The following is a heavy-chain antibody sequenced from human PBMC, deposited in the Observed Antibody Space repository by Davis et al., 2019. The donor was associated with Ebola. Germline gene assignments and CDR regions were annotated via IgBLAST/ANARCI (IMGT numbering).Heavy chain of an antibody. V-gene: IGHV3-74*01. J-gene: IGHJ6*02. CDR1: GFTFSNYY. CDR2: IKTDGSTT. Sequence: HTGGSLRLSCAASGFTFSNYYMHWVRQAPGKGLEWVARIKTDGSTTRYADSVKGRFTISRDNTKNTLYLQMNSLRGEDTAVYYCVRGTSHQLPHWLYYFYGMDVWGQGTTVTVSS. D-gene: IGHD2-2*01. CDR3: VRGTSHQLPHWLYYFYGMDV.